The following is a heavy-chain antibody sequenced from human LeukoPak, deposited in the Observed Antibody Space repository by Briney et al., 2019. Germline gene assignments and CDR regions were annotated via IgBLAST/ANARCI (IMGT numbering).Heavy chain of an antibody. CDR3: ARGYCSGGSCYSSYYYSFMDV. V-gene: IGHV4-39*07. J-gene: IGHJ6*03. CDR1: GGSISSSSYY. CDR2: INYSGST. D-gene: IGHD2-15*01. Sequence: PSETLSLTCTVSGGSISSSSYYWGWIRQPPGKGLEWIGSINYSGSTYYNPSLKSRVTISVDRSKNQFSLKLSSVTAADTAVYYCARGYCSGGSCYSSYYYSFMDVWGKGTTVTVSS.